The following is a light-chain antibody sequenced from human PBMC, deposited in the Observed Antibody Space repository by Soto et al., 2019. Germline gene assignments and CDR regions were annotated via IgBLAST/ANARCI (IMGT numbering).Light chain of an antibody. CDR2: AAS. CDR1: QSISSY. Sequence: DIQMTQSPSSLSASVGDRVTITCRASQSISSYLNWYQQKPGKAPKLLIYAASSLQSGVPSRFSGSGSATDFTLTISSLQPEDFATYYGQQSYSTPPVTFGQGTRLEIK. V-gene: IGKV1-39*01. J-gene: IGKJ5*01. CDR3: QQSYSTPPVT.